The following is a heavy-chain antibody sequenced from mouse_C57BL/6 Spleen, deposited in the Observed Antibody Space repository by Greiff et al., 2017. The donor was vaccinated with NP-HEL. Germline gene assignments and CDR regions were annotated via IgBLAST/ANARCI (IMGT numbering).Heavy chain of an antibody. V-gene: IGHV3-6*01. J-gene: IGHJ4*01. CDR1: GYSITSGYY. CDR3: ARENDGYYEGYAMDY. Sequence: DVKLQESGPGLVKPSQSLSLTCSVTGYSITSGYYWNWIRQFPGNKLEWMGYISYDGSNNYNPSLKNRISITRDTSKNQFFLKLNSVTTEDTATYYCARENDGYYEGYAMDYWGQGTSVTVSS. CDR2: ISYDGSN. D-gene: IGHD2-3*01.